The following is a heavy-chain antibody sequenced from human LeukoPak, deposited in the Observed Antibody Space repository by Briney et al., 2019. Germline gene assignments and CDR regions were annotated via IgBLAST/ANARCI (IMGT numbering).Heavy chain of an antibody. J-gene: IGHJ3*02. V-gene: IGHV4-39*06. CDR2: IYYSGST. CDR1: GGSISSSSYY. D-gene: IGHD2-8*01. CDR3: ATIVLMVYAIGSDAFDI. Sequence: SETLSLTCTVSGGSISSSSYYWGWIRQPPGKGLEWIGSIYYSGSTYYNPSLKSRVTISVDTSNNQFTLKLSSVTAADTAVYYCATIVLMVYAIGSDAFDIWGQGTMVTVSS.